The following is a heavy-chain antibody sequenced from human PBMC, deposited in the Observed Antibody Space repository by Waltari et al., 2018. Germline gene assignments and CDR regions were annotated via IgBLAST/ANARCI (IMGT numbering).Heavy chain of an antibody. Sequence: QLQLQESGPGLVKPSETLSLTCTVSGGSISSSSYYWCWIRQTPGKGLEWIGSIYYSGSTYYNPSLKSRVTISVDTSKNQFSLKLSSVTAADTAVYYCARRPTWVEYSGSYDPWGQGTLVTVSS. D-gene: IGHD1-26*01. CDR3: ARRPTWVEYSGSYDP. J-gene: IGHJ5*02. CDR2: IYYSGST. CDR1: GGSISSSSYY. V-gene: IGHV4-39*01.